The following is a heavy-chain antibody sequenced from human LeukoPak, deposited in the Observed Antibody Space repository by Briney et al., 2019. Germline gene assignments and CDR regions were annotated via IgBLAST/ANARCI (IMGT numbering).Heavy chain of an antibody. D-gene: IGHD5-18*01. V-gene: IGHV5-10-1*01. J-gene: IGHJ4*02. CDR3: AISKNTATPGDY. CDR1: GYRFTTYW. Sequence: GESLKTSCKGSGYRFTTYWITWVRQMPGKGLEWMGRIDPSDSYTNYSPSFQGHVTLSADKSISTAYLQWSSLRASDTAMYYCAISKNTATPGDYRGQGTLVTVS. CDR2: IDPSDSYT.